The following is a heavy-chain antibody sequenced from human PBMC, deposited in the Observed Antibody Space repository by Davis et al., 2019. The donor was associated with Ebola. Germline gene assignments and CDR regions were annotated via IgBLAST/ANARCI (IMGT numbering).Heavy chain of an antibody. D-gene: IGHD6-19*01. CDR3: ARHTSSSGWYFDY. CDR1: GYSFSDYW. V-gene: IGHV5-51*01. J-gene: IGHJ4*02. CDR2: IYPGDSDT. Sequence: GESLKISCQGSGYSFSDYWIGWVRRLPGKGLEWMGIIYPGDSDTRYSPSFQGQVPISADKSISTAYLQWSSLKASDIAMYYCARHTSSSGWYFDYWGQGTLVTVSS.